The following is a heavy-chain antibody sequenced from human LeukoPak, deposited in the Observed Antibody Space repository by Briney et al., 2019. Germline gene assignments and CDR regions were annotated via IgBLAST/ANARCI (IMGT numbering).Heavy chain of an antibody. Sequence: GASVKVSCKASGYTFTSYYMHWVRQAPGQGLEWMGWINPNSGGTNYAQKFQGRVTMTRDTSISTAYMELSRLRSDDTAVYYCARDFDSSSGNWFDPWGQGTLVTVSS. J-gene: IGHJ5*02. CDR3: ARDFDSSSGNWFDP. CDR2: INPNSGGT. CDR1: GYTFTSYY. V-gene: IGHV1-2*02. D-gene: IGHD6-6*01.